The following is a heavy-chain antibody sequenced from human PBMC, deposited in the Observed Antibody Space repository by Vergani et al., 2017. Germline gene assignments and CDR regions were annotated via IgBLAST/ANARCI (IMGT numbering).Heavy chain of an antibody. Sequence: QVQLQQWGAGVVKPSQTLSLTCAVSGGSISSGDHCWTWIRQRPGKGLEWIGYIFYSETTYDNPSLRSRLTISVDTSQNQFSLKLRSVTAADTAVYYCARVDTQVPATSHFYYMDVWGKGTTVVVSS. CDR3: ARVDTQVPATSHFYYMDV. CDR1: GGSISSGDHC. D-gene: IGHD6-25*01. CDR2: IFYSETT. J-gene: IGHJ6*03. V-gene: IGHV4-31*11.